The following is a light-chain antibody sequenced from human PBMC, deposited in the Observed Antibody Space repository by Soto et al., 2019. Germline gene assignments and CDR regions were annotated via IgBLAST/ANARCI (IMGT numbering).Light chain of an antibody. Sequence: QSALTQPASVSGSPGQSITISCTGTSSDVGGYNYVSWYQQHPGEAPKLMLYDVSNRPSGVSNRFSCSKSGNTASLTISGLQAEDEADYYCTSSTSSTTRVVFGGGTKVTVL. V-gene: IGLV2-14*03. CDR2: DVS. CDR3: TSSTSSTTRVV. J-gene: IGLJ2*01. CDR1: SSDVGGYNY.